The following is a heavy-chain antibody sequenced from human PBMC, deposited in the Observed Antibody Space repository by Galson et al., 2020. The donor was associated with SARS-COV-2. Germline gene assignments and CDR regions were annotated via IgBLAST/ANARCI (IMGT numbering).Heavy chain of an antibody. V-gene: IGHV4-61*02. J-gene: IGHJ6*02. CDR3: ARAPGIAAALVYYYYGMDV. Sequence: SETLSLTCTVSGGSISSGSYYWSWIRQPAGKGLEWIGRTYTNGSTNYNPSLKSRVTISVDTSKNQFSLKLSSVTAADTAVYYCARAPGIAAALVYYYYGMDVWGQGTTVTVSS. CDR2: TYTNGST. CDR1: GGSISSGSYY. D-gene: IGHD6-13*01.